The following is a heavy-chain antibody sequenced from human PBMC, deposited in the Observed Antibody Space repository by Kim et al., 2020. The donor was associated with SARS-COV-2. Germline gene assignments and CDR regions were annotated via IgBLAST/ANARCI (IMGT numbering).Heavy chain of an antibody. CDR1: GFSFSSYN. J-gene: IGHJ2*01. V-gene: IGHV3-48*02. CDR2: ISKSGDIK. D-gene: IGHD2-21*02. CDR3: AKHGAFCGADCPPDPHFSLYFDV. Sequence: GGSLRLSCAASGFSFSSYNMNWVRRAPGKGLQWLAYISKSGDIKYYEDTVEGRFTVSRDNAKDVVYLQMNGLSDEDTAVYYCAKHGAFCGADCPPDPHFSLYFDVWGRGTLVTVSS.